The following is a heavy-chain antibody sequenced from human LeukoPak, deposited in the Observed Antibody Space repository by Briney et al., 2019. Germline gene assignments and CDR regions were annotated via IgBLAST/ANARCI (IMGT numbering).Heavy chain of an antibody. CDR1: GGSFSGYY. Sequence: SETLSLTCAVYGGSFSGYYWSWIRQPPGKGLEWIGEINHSGSTNYNPSLKSRVTISVDTSKNQFSLKLSSVTAADTAVYYCARGRSQFDYWGQGTLVTVSS. V-gene: IGHV4-34*01. J-gene: IGHJ4*02. D-gene: IGHD2-15*01. CDR2: INHSGST. CDR3: ARGRSQFDY.